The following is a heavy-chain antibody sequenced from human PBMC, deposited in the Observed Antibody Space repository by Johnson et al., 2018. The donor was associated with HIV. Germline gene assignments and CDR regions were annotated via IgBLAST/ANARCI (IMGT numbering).Heavy chain of an antibody. J-gene: IGHJ3*02. D-gene: IGHD6-19*01. V-gene: IGHV3-30*04. Sequence: QVQLVESGGGVVQPGRSLRLSCVVSGLSFSNHAIYWVRQAPGKGLRWVPILLHDANGQHYADSVKGRFTISRDNSKNTLYLQMNSLRAEDTAVYYGARDRKQWLVVGGGINDIWGQGTMVTVSS. CDR2: LLHDANGQ. CDR3: ARDRKQWLVVGGGINDI. CDR1: GLSFSNHA.